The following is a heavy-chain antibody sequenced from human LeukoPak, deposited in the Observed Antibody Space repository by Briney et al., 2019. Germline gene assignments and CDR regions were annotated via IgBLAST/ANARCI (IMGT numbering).Heavy chain of an antibody. J-gene: IGHJ4*02. V-gene: IGHV4-39*01. D-gene: IGHD2-15*01. Sequence: SETLSLTCTVSGGSISSSSYYWGWIRQPPGKGLKWIGSIYYSGSTYYNPSLKSRVTISVDTSKNQFSLKLSSVTAADTAVYYCARSELVRREDRYCSGGSCYHLDYFDYWGQGTLVTVSS. CDR2: IYYSGST. CDR1: GGSISSSSYY. CDR3: ARSELVRREDRYCSGGSCYHLDYFDY.